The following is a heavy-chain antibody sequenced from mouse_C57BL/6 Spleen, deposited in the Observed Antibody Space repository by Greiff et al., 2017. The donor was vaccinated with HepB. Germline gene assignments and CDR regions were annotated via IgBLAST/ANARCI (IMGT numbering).Heavy chain of an antibody. Sequence: VQLQQSGPGMVKPSQSLSLTCTVTGYSITSGYDWHWIRHFPGNKLEWMGYISYSGSTNYNPSLKSRISITHDTSKNHFFLKLNSVTTEDTATYYCARDLGGGWFAYWGQGTLVTVSA. CDR1: GYSITSGYD. D-gene: IGHD3-1*01. J-gene: IGHJ3*01. V-gene: IGHV3-1*01. CDR2: ISYSGST. CDR3: ARDLGGGWFAY.